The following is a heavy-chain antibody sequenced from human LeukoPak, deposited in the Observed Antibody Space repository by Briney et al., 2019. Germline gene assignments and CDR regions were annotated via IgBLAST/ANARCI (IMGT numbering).Heavy chain of an antibody. CDR2: MNPNSGNT. Sequence: GASVKVSCKASGYTFTSYDINWVRQATGQGLEWMGWMNPNSGNTGYAQKFQGRVAMTRNTSISTAYMELSSLRSEDTAVYYCAKRSTVRGVIGFDPWGQGTLVTVSS. V-gene: IGHV1-8*01. CDR3: AKRSTVRGVIGFDP. D-gene: IGHD3-10*01. CDR1: GYTFTSYD. J-gene: IGHJ5*02.